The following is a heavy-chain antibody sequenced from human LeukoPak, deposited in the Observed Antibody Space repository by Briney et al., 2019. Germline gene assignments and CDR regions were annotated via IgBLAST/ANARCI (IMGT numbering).Heavy chain of an antibody. J-gene: IGHJ4*02. Sequence: SETLSLTCTVSGASISSGDYYWSWIRQPPGKGLEWIGYMYSSGTTYYNPSLKSRLTISVDTSKNQFSLELTSVTAADTAVFYCARVTLVSGSDYIRDYWGQGTLVTVSS. D-gene: IGHD4-11*01. CDR2: MYSSGTT. V-gene: IGHV4-30-4*08. CDR1: GASISSGDYY. CDR3: ARVTLVSGSDYIRDY.